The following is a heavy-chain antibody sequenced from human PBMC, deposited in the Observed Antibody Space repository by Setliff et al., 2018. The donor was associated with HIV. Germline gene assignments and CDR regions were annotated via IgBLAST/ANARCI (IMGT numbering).Heavy chain of an antibody. J-gene: IGHJ3*02. D-gene: IGHD6-19*01. CDR2: IYYSGTT. CDR3: AKSYGSGWSADTFDI. Sequence: PSETLSLTCTVSGASIDSGDHYWTWIRQPPGKGLEWIGYIYYSGTTYYNSSLKSRVTISLHTSKNQFSLKLSSVTAAGTAMYYCAKSYGSGWSADTFDIWGQGTVVTVSS. CDR1: GASIDSGDHY. V-gene: IGHV4-30-4*01.